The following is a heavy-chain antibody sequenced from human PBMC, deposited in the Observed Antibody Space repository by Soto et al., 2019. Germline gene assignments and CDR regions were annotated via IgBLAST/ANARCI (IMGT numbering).Heavy chain of an antibody. D-gene: IGHD3-22*01. CDR1: GFSFSSYV. J-gene: IGHJ1*01. CDR2: ISHDGNK. CDR3: AREDEGSGYAGTFHH. Sequence: QVQLVESGGDVVQSGRSLRLSCAASGFSFSSYVFHWVRQAPGEGLEWVALISHDGNKHYADSVKDRFTISRDNSKNNLDLQMNSLRAEDTAVYYCAREDEGSGYAGTFHHWGQGTLVTVSP. V-gene: IGHV3-30-3*01.